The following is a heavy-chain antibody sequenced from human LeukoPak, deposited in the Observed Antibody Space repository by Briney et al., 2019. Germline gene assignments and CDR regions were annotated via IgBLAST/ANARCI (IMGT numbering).Heavy chain of an antibody. J-gene: IGHJ4*02. V-gene: IGHV3-23*01. CDR3: ARSPATTKIYYFDF. D-gene: IGHD1-1*01. CDR2: ITGGGGST. CDR1: GFTFSSSA. Sequence: GGSLRLSCAASGFTFSSSAMSWVRQAPGRGLEWVSGITGGGGSTYYADSVKGRFTISRDDWKNTLYLQMNSLRAEDTAVYYCARSPATTKIYYFDFWGQGTLVTVSS.